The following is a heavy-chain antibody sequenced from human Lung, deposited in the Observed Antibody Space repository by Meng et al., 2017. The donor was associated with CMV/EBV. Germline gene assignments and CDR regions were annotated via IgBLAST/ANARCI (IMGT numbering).Heavy chain of an antibody. CDR1: GFTFDDYA. Sequence: GGSLRLXCAASGFTFDDYAMHWVRLAPGKGLEWVSGISWNSGSIGYADSVKGRFTISRDNAKNSLYLQMNSLRAEDTALYYCAKGHAPRITQRITMVPVAFDIWGQGTXVTVSS. V-gene: IGHV3-9*01. J-gene: IGHJ3*02. D-gene: IGHD3-10*01. CDR3: AKGHAPRITQRITMVPVAFDI. CDR2: ISWNSGSI.